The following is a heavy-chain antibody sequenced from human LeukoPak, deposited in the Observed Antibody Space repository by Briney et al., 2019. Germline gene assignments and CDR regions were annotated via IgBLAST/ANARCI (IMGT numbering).Heavy chain of an antibody. J-gene: IGHJ5*02. CDR1: GNSFTSYW. Sequence: GESLKISCKGFGNSFTSYWIGWVRQMPGKGLELVWIIQPGDSIVHYSPSFQGQVTISADRSSSTAYLQWTSLKGSDSAMYYCACRKYYDTWSDPWGQGTLVTVSS. CDR2: IQPGDSIV. D-gene: IGHD3-3*01. V-gene: IGHV5-51*01. CDR3: ACRKYYDTWSDP.